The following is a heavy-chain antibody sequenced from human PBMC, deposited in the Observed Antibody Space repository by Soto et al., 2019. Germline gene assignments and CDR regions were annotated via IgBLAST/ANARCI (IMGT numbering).Heavy chain of an antibody. CDR1: GGSISSGGYY. D-gene: IGHD3-22*01. CDR2: IYYSGST. CDR3: ARDLGDSSGYYYERYYGMDV. J-gene: IGHJ6*02. Sequence: SETLSLTCTVSGGSISSGGYYWGWIRQHPGKGLEWIGYIYYSGSTYYNPSLKSRVTISVDTSKNQFSLKLSSVTAADTAVYYCARDLGDSSGYYYERYYGMDVWGQGTTVTVSS. V-gene: IGHV4-31*03.